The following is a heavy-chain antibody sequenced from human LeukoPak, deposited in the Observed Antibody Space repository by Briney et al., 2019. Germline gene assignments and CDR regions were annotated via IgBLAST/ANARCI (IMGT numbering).Heavy chain of an antibody. J-gene: IGHJ4*02. D-gene: IGHD3-10*01. Sequence: PSETLSLTCTVSGGSISSSSYYWGWIRQPPGKGLEWIGYIYYSGSTNYNPSLKSRVTISVDTSKNQFSLKLSSVTAADTAVYYCARVPGGSGSYYPLDYWGQGTLVTVSS. CDR3: ARVPGGSGSYYPLDY. CDR1: GGSISSSSYY. V-gene: IGHV4-61*05. CDR2: IYYSGST.